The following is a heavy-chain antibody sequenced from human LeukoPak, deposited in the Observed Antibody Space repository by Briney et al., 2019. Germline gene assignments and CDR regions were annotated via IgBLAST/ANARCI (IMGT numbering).Heavy chain of an antibody. J-gene: IGHJ3*02. Sequence: SGPALVKPTQTLTLTCTFSGFSLSTSGMCVSWIRQPPGKALDWLALIDWDDDKYYSTTLKTRLTISKDTSKNQVVLTMTNMDPVDTATYYCARKGEDFYAFDIWGQGTMVTVSS. CDR3: ARKGEDFYAFDI. D-gene: IGHD2/OR15-2a*01. CDR1: GFSLSTSGMC. V-gene: IGHV2-70*01. CDR2: IDWDDDK.